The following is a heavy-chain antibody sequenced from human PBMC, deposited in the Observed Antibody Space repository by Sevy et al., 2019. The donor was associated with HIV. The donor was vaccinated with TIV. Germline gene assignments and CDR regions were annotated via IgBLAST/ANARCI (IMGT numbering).Heavy chain of an antibody. J-gene: IGHJ6*02. Sequence: ASVKVSCKASGYTFTSYAMNWVRQAPGQGLEWMGWINTNTGNPTYSQGFTGRFVFSLDTSVSTAYLQISSLKAEDTAVYYCARGSWTDYDILTGYYLGGMDVWGQGTTVTVSS. CDR2: INTNTGNP. V-gene: IGHV7-4-1*02. CDR1: GYTFTSYA. CDR3: ARGSWTDYDILTGYYLGGMDV. D-gene: IGHD3-9*01.